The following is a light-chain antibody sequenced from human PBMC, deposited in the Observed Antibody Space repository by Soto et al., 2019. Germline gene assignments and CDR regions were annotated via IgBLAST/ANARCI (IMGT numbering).Light chain of an antibody. V-gene: IGLV1-44*01. CDR1: SSNIGSNS. J-gene: IGLJ2*01. CDR3: AAWDDRLNGPE. Sequence: QSVLIQPPSASGTPGQRVTISCSGSSSNIGSNSVNWYQQLPGAAPRLLLSNNDQRPSGVPDRFSGSKSGTSASLAISGLQSEDEADYYCAAWDDRLNGPEFDGGTKLTVL. CDR2: NND.